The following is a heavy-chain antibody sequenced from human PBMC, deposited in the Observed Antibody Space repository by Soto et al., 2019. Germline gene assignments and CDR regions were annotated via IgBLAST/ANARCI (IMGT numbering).Heavy chain of an antibody. CDR3: AKDRTPFIGPPES. V-gene: IGHV3-9*01. CDR2: ISCNSGSI. D-gene: IGHD1-7*01. J-gene: IGHJ5*02. Sequence: EVQLVESGGGLVQPGRSLRLSCAASGFSFDDYAMHWVRQAPGKGLEWVSGISCNSGSIGFADSVKGRFPISRDNAKNSVYLQMNSLRAEDTALYYCAKDRTPFIGPPESWGQGTLVTASS. CDR1: GFSFDDYA.